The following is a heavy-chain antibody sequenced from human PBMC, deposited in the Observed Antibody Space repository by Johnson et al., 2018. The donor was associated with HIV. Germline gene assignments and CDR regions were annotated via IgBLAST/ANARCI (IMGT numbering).Heavy chain of an antibody. CDR2: IRYDGSNK. V-gene: IGHV3-30*02. J-gene: IGHJ3*02. D-gene: IGHD6-6*01. Sequence: QVQLVESGGGVVQPGGYLRLSCAAYGFTFSSYGMHWVRQAPGKGLEWVAFIRYDGSNKYYADSVKGRFTISRDNSKNTLYLQMNSLRPEDTAVYYCARDEWSRSSGDAFDIWGQGTMVTVSS. CDR1: GFTFSSYG. CDR3: ARDEWSRSSGDAFDI.